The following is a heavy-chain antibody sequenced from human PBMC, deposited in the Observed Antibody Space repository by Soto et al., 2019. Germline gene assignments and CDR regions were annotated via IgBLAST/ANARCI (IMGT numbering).Heavy chain of an antibody. CDR1: GDSVNSGSYY. J-gene: IGHJ4*02. CDR3: ARGLRRGYDFWSGSYGY. D-gene: IGHD3-3*01. V-gene: IGHV4-61*01. CDR2: IYHIGTT. Sequence: TSETLSLTCTVSGDSVNSGSYYWTWIRQAPGKGLEWLGYIYHIGTTRYNPSLMSRATISVDTSKNQFSLKLSSVTAADTAVYYCARGLRRGYDFWSGSYGYWGQGTLVTVSS.